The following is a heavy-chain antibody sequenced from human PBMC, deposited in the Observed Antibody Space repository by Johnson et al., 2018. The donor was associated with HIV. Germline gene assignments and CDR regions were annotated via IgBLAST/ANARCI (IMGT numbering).Heavy chain of an antibody. V-gene: IGHV3-7*01. D-gene: IGHD1-26*01. CDR1: GFIFSSYW. CDR3: ARDEWELDALDI. CDR2: IKEDGNEK. Sequence: VQLVESGGGLVQPGGSLRLSCAASGFIFSSYWMSWVRQAPGKGLECVANIKEDGNEKYYVDSVNGRFNISRDNAKNSLYLQMNRLRAEDTAVYNCARDEWELDALDIWGQGTMVTVSS. J-gene: IGHJ3*02.